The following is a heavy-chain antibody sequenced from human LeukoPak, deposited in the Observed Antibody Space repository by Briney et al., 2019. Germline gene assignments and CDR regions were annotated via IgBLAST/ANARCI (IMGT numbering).Heavy chain of an antibody. J-gene: IGHJ4*02. D-gene: IGHD3-22*01. Sequence: PGGSLRLSCAASGFTFSSYGMHWVRQAPGKGLEWVAFIRCDGSNKYYADSVKGRFTISRDNSKNSLYLQMNSLRAEDTAVYYCAKDASYYDSSGGLYYLDYWRQGTLVSVSS. CDR3: AKDASYYDSSGGLYYLDY. V-gene: IGHV3-30*02. CDR2: IRCDGSNK. CDR1: GFTFSSYG.